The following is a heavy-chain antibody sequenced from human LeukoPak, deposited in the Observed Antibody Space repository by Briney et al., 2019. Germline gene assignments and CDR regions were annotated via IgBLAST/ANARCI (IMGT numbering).Heavy chain of an antibody. CDR2: IYYSGST. V-gene: IGHV4-39*01. CDR3: ARRGIAAAGTCFDY. D-gene: IGHD6-13*01. Sequence: WVRQAPGKGLEWIGSIYYSGSTYYNPSLKSRVTISVDTSKNQFSLKLSSVTAADTAVYYCARRGIAAAGTCFDYWGQGTLVTVSS. J-gene: IGHJ4*02.